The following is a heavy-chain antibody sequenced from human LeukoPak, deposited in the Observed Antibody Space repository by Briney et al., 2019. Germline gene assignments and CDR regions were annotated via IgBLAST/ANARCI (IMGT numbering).Heavy chain of an antibody. V-gene: IGHV4-59*12. J-gene: IGHJ4*02. Sequence: PSETLSLTCTVSGGSISSYYWTWIRQPPGKGLEWIGYIYHSGSTNYNPSLKSRVTISADTSKNQFSLKLSSVTAADTAVYYCARGFIGFGEDWGQGTLVTVSS. CDR1: GGSISSYY. CDR3: ARGFIGFGED. CDR2: IYHSGST. D-gene: IGHD3-10*01.